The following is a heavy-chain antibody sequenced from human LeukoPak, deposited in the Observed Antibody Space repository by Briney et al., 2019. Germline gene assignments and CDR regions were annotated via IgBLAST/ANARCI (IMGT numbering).Heavy chain of an antibody. D-gene: IGHD4-17*01. CDR3: ARPGLYGDYHADI. CDR2: ICISGNT. V-gene: IGHV4-61*02. CDR1: GGSISSGYYC. J-gene: IGHJ3*02. Sequence: MSSQTLSLTCTVSGGSISSGYYCWSWLRQPAGKGLEWIVRICISGNTNYNPTLKNRVTISLDMSKNQFSGKLRSVTASDTAVYYCARPGLYGDYHADIWGQGTMVTVSS.